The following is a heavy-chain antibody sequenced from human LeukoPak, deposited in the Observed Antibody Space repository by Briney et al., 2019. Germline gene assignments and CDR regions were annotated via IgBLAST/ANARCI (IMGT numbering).Heavy chain of an antibody. Sequence: HGGSLRLSCAASGFSDSNIYMTWVRQAPGKGLEWVSVVYVGGTTYYADSVKGRFTLSRDNSENTLYLQMNSLTAEDTAVYFCAFRSARHGIGLDYWGQGTLVTISS. D-gene: IGHD6-19*01. V-gene: IGHV3-53*01. CDR1: GFSDSNIY. CDR3: AFRSARHGIGLDY. J-gene: IGHJ4*02. CDR2: VYVGGTT.